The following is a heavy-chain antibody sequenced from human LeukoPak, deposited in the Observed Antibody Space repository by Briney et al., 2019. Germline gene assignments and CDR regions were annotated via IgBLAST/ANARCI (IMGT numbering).Heavy chain of an antibody. Sequence: ASVKVSCKASGGTFGSYAISWVRQAPGQGLEWMGRIIPILGIANYAQKFQGRVTITADKSTSTAYMELRSLRSDDTAVYYCARDRAGLLWFGELGDWFDPWGQGTLVTVSS. V-gene: IGHV1-69*04. D-gene: IGHD3-10*01. J-gene: IGHJ5*02. CDR3: ARDRAGLLWFGELGDWFDP. CDR2: IIPILGIA. CDR1: GGTFGSYA.